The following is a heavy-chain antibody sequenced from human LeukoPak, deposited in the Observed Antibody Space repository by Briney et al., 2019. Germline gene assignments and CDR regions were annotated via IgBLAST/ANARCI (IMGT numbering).Heavy chain of an antibody. Sequence: PGGSLRLSCGGSGFTFNSHGMNWVRQAPGKGLEWVAVMWFDEDSKFYADSARGRFSISRDFSKNRLYLQMNSLKVEDTAVYYCGRDAWGPIDLWGQGTLVTVSS. CDR3: GRDAWGPIDL. CDR1: GFTFNSHG. V-gene: IGHV3-33*01. D-gene: IGHD7-27*01. J-gene: IGHJ5*02. CDR2: MWFDEDSK.